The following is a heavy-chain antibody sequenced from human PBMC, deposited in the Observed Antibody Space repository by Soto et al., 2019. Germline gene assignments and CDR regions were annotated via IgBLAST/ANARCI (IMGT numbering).Heavy chain of an antibody. V-gene: IGHV3-30*18. CDR3: AKDWKGWIAVAGTLGHWFDP. Sequence: GGSLRLSCAASGFTFSSYGMHWVRQAPGKGLEWVAVISYDGSNKYYADSVKGRFTIPRDNSKNTLYLQMNSLRAEDTAVYYCAKDWKGWIAVAGTLGHWFDPWGQGTLVTVSS. J-gene: IGHJ5*02. CDR1: GFTFSSYG. D-gene: IGHD6-19*01. CDR2: ISYDGSNK.